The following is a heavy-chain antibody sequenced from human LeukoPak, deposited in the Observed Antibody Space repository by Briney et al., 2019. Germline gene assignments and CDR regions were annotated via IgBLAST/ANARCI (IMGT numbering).Heavy chain of an antibody. J-gene: IGHJ4*02. CDR1: GFTFSNYV. Sequence: GGSLRLSCVASGFTFSNYVIHWVRQAPGKGLEWVSLIRYDGSSKYYADSVRGRVTISRDNSKNTLYLQMNSLRAEDTAVYYCARYSGNYGLDYWGQGTLVTVSS. D-gene: IGHD4-17*01. V-gene: IGHV3-30*02. CDR2: IRYDGSSK. CDR3: ARYSGNYGLDY.